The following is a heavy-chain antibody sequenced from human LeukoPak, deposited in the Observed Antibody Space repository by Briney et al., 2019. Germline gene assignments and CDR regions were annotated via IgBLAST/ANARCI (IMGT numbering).Heavy chain of an antibody. D-gene: IGHD3-10*01. CDR1: GGSISSNY. V-gene: IGHV4-59*01. CDR3: ARERYGSGSYFADY. J-gene: IGHJ4*02. CDR2: IYYSGST. Sequence: SETLSLTCTGPGGSISSNYWSWIRQTPGKGLEWIGYIYYSGSTNYNPSLKSRVTILVDTSKNQFSLKLSSVTAADTAVYYCARERYGSGSYFADYWGQGILVTVSS.